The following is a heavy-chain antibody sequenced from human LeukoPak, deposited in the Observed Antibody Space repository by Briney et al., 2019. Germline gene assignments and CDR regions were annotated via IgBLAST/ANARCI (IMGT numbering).Heavy chain of an antibody. CDR2: ISWNSGSI. D-gene: IGHD4-17*01. CDR1: GFTFDDYA. J-gene: IGHJ4*02. CDR3: AKDADDYGDYGGGNFDY. V-gene: IGHV3-9*01. Sequence: GGSLRLSCAASGFTFDDYAMHWVRQAPGKGLEWVSGISWNSGSIGYADSVKGRFTTSRDNAKNSLYLQMNSLRAEDTALYYCAKDADDYGDYGGGNFDYWGQGTLVTVSS.